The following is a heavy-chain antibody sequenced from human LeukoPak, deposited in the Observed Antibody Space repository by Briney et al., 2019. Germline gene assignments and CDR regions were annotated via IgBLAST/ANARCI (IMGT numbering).Heavy chain of an antibody. V-gene: IGHV4-39*01. CDR3: TRGSYDVLTGYSTLGEY. J-gene: IGHJ4*02. CDR1: GGSVSSSTYY. D-gene: IGHD3-9*01. CDR2: IYYSGST. Sequence: SETLSLTCTVSGGSVSSSTYYWGWIRQPPGKGLEWIGNIYYSGSTYYNPSLKSRLTISVDTSQGQFSLRLSSVTAADTGLYYCTRGSYDVLTGYSTLGEYWGQGALVTVFS.